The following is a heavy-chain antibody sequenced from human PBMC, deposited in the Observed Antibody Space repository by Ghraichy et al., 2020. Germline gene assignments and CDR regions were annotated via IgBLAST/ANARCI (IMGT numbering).Heavy chain of an antibody. J-gene: IGHJ4*02. Sequence: SQTLSLTCAVYGGSFSGYYWSWIRQPPGKGLEWIGEINHSGSTNYNPSLKSRVTISVDTSKNQFSLKLSSVTAADTAVYYCAEGMVRGVPDYWGQGTLVTVSS. CDR1: GGSFSGYY. V-gene: IGHV4-34*01. CDR3: AEGMVRGVPDY. D-gene: IGHD3-10*01. CDR2: INHSGST.